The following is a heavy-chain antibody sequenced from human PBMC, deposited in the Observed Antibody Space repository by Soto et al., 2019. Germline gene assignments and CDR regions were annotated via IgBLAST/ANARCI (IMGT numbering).Heavy chain of an antibody. D-gene: IGHD3-16*01. J-gene: IGHJ4*02. CDR2: ILVGGST. V-gene: IGHV3-23*01. CDR3: VRDQGDHVIHFDH. CDR1: AFICSSYD. Sequence: GGSLRLSCAVSAFICSSYDMSWVRQAPGKGLEWVSTILVGGSTHYEDAVKGRFTISRDNSKNTLYLQMNSLRAEDTAVYYCVRDQGDHVIHFDHWGQGAL.